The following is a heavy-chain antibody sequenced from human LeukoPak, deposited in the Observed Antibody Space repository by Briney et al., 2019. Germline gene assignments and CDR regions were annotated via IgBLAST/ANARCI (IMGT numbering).Heavy chain of an antibody. CDR2: ISYNGGKK. Sequence: QSGGSLRLSCAASGFSFSSYAIHWVRQAPGKGLEWVALISYNGGKKDYADSVKGRFTIDRDNSKNTVYLQMNSLRPDDTAIYFCAGQESRNYYYEGLDYWGQGNLVTVSS. CDR3: AGQESRNYYYEGLDY. J-gene: IGHJ4*02. V-gene: IGHV3-30*04. CDR1: GFSFSSYA. D-gene: IGHD3-22*01.